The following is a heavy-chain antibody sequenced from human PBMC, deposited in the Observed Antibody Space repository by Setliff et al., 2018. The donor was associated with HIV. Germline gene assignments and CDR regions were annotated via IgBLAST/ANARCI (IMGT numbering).Heavy chain of an antibody. CDR3: ARPRIEVGEQWLAVVDAFDI. CDR1: GYIFLNSG. D-gene: IGHD6-19*01. Sequence: GASVKVSCKSSGYIFLNSGITWVRQAPGQGLEWMGWISIYNGHTRYAKKFQDRLTMTTDTSTGTAYMTLTSLTSNDTAVFYCARPRIEVGEQWLAVVDAFDIWGQGTMVTVSS. CDR2: ISIYNGHT. V-gene: IGHV1-18*01. J-gene: IGHJ3*02.